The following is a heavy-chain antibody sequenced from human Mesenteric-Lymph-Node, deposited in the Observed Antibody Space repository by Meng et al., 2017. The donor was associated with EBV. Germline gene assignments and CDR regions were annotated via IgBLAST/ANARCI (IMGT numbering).Heavy chain of an antibody. D-gene: IGHD2/OR15-2a*01. CDR1: DASSNTFTC. J-gene: IGHJ5*02. CDR3: AKGNRDSPLGQYWFDP. CDR2: VYHNVNT. V-gene: IGHV4-4*02. Sequence: HLGEVGQARVVAARTWAPAYASSDASSNTFTCFSISRQRPGNGLELIGEVYHNVNTNYSPSPQSLITISADKSDNHFTPELDSVTTVDTAVYYGAKGNRDSPLGQYWFDPWGQGTLVTVSS.